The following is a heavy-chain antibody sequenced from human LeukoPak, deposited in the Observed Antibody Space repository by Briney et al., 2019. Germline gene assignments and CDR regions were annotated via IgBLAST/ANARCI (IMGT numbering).Heavy chain of an antibody. CDR3: ASTNCSSAGCCGANWFDP. D-gene: IGHD2-2*01. Sequence: SQTLSLTCTVSGGSISSGDYYWSWVRQPPGKGLEWIGYIYYSGNTFHYNPSLKSRVNISVDTSKNQFSLRLSSVTAVDTAVYYCASTNCSSAGCCGANWFDPWGQGTLVTVSS. CDR2: IYYSGNT. J-gene: IGHJ5*02. V-gene: IGHV4-30-4*08. CDR1: GGSISSGDYY.